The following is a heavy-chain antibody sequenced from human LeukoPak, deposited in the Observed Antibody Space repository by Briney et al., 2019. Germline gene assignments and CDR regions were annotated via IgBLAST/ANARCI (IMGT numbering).Heavy chain of an antibody. CDR1: GNYW. Sequence: GGSLRLSCAASGNYWMHWVRQVPGKGLVWVSHINSDGSWTSYADSVKGRFTISKDNAKNTVYLQMNSLRAEDTAVYYCARDVLYSGSYYDGSSADYWGQGTLVTVSS. CDR2: INSDGSWT. V-gene: IGHV3-74*01. J-gene: IGHJ4*02. CDR3: ARDVLYSGSYYDGSSADY. D-gene: IGHD1-26*01.